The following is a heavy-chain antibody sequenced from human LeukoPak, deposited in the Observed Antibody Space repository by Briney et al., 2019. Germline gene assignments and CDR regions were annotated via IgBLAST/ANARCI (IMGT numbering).Heavy chain of an antibody. CDR3: AKDMYGDFGGVDY. CDR2: IFNSGTST. J-gene: IGHJ4*02. Sequence: GGSLRLSCAASGFTFSTYAMTWVRQAPGKGLEWVSVIFNSGTSTYYPDSVKGRFTISRDKSKDTLHLQMSSLRAEDTAVYYCAKDMYGDFGGVDYWGQGTLVTVSS. D-gene: IGHD4-17*01. V-gene: IGHV3-23*01. CDR1: GFTFSTYA.